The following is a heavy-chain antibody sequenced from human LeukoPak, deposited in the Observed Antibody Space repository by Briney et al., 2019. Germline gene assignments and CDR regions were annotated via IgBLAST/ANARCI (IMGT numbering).Heavy chain of an antibody. V-gene: IGHV1-69*13. CDR3: ARDFGQDSSGYYYDPS. CDR2: IIPIFGTA. D-gene: IGHD3-22*01. Sequence: SVKVSCKASGGTFSSYAISWVRQAPGQGLEWMGGIIPIFGTANYAQKFQGRVTITADESTSTAYMELSSLRSEDTAVYYCARDFGQDSSGYYYDPSWGQGTLVTVSS. J-gene: IGHJ4*02. CDR1: GGTFSSYA.